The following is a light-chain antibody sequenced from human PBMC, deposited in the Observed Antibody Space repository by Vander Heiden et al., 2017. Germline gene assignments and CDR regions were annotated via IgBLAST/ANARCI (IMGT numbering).Light chain of an antibody. Sequence: QSVLLQPPSASGTPGQRVSISCSGRSSNIEPKRLNWSQQLPGSAPKLLIYPNNQRPSGVPARFSGSKSGTSASLAIRGLQSADEADYYCAVWDDSLNGWVFGGGTKLTVL. V-gene: IGLV1-44*01. J-gene: IGLJ3*02. CDR1: SSNIEPKR. CDR2: PNN. CDR3: AVWDDSLNGWV.